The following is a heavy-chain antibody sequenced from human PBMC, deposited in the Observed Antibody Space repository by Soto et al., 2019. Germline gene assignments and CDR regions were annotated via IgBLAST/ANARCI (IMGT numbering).Heavy chain of an antibody. Sequence: EVQLVESGGIWVQPGESLRLSCAASGMTFRIHNMNWVRQAPGKGPEWVSYVSANSANIYYAGSVKGRFTISRDNAKNSLYLQMNNLRDEDTAVYDCVRDNGDWKSIYDAFDMWGQGTMVTVSS. V-gene: IGHV3-48*02. CDR1: GMTFRIHN. CDR2: VSANSANI. J-gene: IGHJ3*02. D-gene: IGHD1-1*01. CDR3: VRDNGDWKSIYDAFDM.